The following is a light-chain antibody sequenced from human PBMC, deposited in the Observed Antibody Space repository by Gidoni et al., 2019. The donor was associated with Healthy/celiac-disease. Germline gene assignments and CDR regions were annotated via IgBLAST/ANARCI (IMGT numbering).Light chain of an antibody. CDR2: DAS. CDR1: QSVSSY. V-gene: IGKV3-11*01. CDR3: QQRSNCLT. Sequence: EIVLTQSPATLSLSPGERATLSCRASQSVSSYLAWYQQKPGQAPRLLIYDASNRATGIPARFRGSGSGTDFTLTISSLEPEDFAVYYWQQRSNCLTFGGGTKVEIK. J-gene: IGKJ4*01.